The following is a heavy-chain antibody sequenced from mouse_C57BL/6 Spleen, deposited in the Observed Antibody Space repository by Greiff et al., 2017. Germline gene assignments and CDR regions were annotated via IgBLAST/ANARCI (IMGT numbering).Heavy chain of an antibody. CDR3: ARTRGSSPLDSMDY. CDR2: IHPNSGST. V-gene: IGHV1-64*01. D-gene: IGHD1-1*01. Sequence: VQLQQSGAELVKPGASVKISCKASGYTFTSYWMHWVKQRPGQGLEWIGMIHPNSGSTNYNEKFKSKATLTVDKSSSTAYMQLSSLTSEDSAVYYCARTRGSSPLDSMDYWGQGTSVTVSS. J-gene: IGHJ4*01. CDR1: GYTFTSYW.